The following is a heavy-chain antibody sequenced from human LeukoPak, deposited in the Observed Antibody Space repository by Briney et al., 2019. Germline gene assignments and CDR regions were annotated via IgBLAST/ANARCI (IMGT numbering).Heavy chain of an antibody. CDR3: ARQRRMDCSSTSCYVVGGFDY. Sequence: SETLSLTCTVSGGSISSYYWSWIRQPPGKGLEWIGYIYTSGSTNYNPSLKSRVTISVDTSKNPFSLKLDSVTAADTAGYYCARQRRMDCSSTSCYVVGGFDYWGQGTLVTVSS. CDR1: GGSISSYY. J-gene: IGHJ4*02. CDR2: IYTSGST. D-gene: IGHD2-2*01. V-gene: IGHV4-4*09.